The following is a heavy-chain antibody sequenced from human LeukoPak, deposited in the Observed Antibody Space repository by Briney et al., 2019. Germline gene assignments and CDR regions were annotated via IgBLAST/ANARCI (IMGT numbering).Heavy chain of an antibody. Sequence: PGGSRRLSGAVSGSTLTTYWMPWVRRAPGKGLGWVSCINRDGSTPIYADSVKGRFTISKDNANNPLYLQMNSQRAEDKAVYYCGRDFYTGHYWGQGTLVTVSS. CDR1: GSTLTTYW. J-gene: IGHJ4*02. V-gene: IGHV3-74*01. CDR2: INRDGSTP. CDR3: GRDFYTGHY. D-gene: IGHD3-16*01.